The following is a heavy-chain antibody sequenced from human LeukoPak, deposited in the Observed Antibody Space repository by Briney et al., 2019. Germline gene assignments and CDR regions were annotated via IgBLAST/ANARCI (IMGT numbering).Heavy chain of an antibody. CDR3: ARDRYYYGMDV. V-gene: IGHV4-31*03. J-gene: IGHJ6*02. CDR2: IYYSGST. CDR1: GGSISSGGYY. Sequence: SSETLSLTCTVSGGSISSGGYYWGWIRQHPGKGLEWIGYIYYSGSTYYNPSLKSRVTISVDTSKNQFSLKLSSVTAADTAVYYCARDRYYYGMDVWGQGTTVTVSS.